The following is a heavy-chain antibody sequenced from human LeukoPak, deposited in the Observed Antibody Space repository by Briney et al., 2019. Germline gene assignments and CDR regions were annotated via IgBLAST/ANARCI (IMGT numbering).Heavy chain of an antibody. CDR1: GYTFTSYY. Sequence: GASVKVSCKASGYTFTSYYMHWVRQAPGQGLEWMGIINPSGGSTTYAQKFQDRVIMTRDTSTNTVYMELSSLRSEDTAVYYCAREPTVNTYCFDYWGQGTLVTVSS. CDR3: AREPTVNTYCFDY. J-gene: IGHJ4*02. D-gene: IGHD4-11*01. CDR2: INPSGGST. V-gene: IGHV1-46*03.